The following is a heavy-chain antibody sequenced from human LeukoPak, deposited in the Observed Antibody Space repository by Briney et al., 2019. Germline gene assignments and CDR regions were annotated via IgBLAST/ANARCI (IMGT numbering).Heavy chain of an antibody. CDR3: ARAGKAAGFDY. V-gene: IGHV3-7*01. CDR2: INPDESHK. J-gene: IGHJ4*02. Sequence: GGSLRLSCAVSGFTFSSYWMGWVRQAPGKGLEWVANINPDESHKYYVESVKGRFTISRDNAKNSLYLQMNSLRAEDTAVYYCARAGKAAGFDYWGQGTLVTVSS. CDR1: GFTFSSYW. D-gene: IGHD6-13*01.